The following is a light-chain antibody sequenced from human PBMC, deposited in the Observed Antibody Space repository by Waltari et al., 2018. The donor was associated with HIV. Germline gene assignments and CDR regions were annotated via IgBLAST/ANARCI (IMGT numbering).Light chain of an antibody. CDR2: AVD. V-gene: IGLV2-14*03. CDR3: ASFTGDNTVM. J-gene: IGLJ3*02. CDR1: DSDFGLYNF. Sequence: AVTQPASVSGLPGQSTTISCTGDDSDFGLYNFVSWYQQHSAKPPKLILYAVDCRASGVSDRFSGSMSGNTASLTISGLRTEDEAHYYCASFTGDNTVMFGGGTEVTVL.